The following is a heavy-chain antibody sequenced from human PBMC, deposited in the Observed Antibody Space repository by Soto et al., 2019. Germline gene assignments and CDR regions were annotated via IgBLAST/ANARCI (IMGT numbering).Heavy chain of an antibody. CDR1: GYTFTSYY. V-gene: IGHV1-46*01. D-gene: IGHD6-6*01. CDR2: VNPSGGST. J-gene: IGHJ6*02. CDR3: ARENSSSYYYCGMDV. Sequence: QVQLVQSGAEVKKPGASVKVSCKASGYTFTSYYMHWVRQAPGQGLEWMGIVNPSGGSTSYAQQFQGRVTMTRDTSTSTVYMELSSLRSEDTAVYYCARENSSSYYYCGMDVWGQGTTVTVSS.